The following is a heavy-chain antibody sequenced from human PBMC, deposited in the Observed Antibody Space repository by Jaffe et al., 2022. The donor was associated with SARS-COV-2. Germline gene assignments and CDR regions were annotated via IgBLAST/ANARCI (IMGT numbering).Heavy chain of an antibody. V-gene: IGHV3-73*01. D-gene: IGHD3-10*01. Sequence: EVQLVESGGGLVQPGGSLKLSCAASGFTFSGSSIHWVRQASGKGLEWIGRIRTNPYTYATEYAASLKGRFTISRDDSVDTAYLQMNSLKAEDTAMYFCAGVNPITGRYYDAFDIWGQGTVVTVSS. CDR1: GFTFSGSS. CDR3: AGVNPITGRYYDAFDI. J-gene: IGHJ3*02. CDR2: IRTNPYTYAT.